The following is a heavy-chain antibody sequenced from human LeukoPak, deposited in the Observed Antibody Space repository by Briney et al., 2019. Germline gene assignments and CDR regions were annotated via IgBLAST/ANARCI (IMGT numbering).Heavy chain of an antibody. J-gene: IGHJ4*02. V-gene: IGHV3-48*02. CDR3: ARTYGSGTNFDY. Sequence: GGSLRLSCAASGFTFSSYSMNWVRQAPGKRLEWVSSISSTSTTIYYADSVKGRFTISRDNAKNSLYLQMNSLRDEDTAVYYCARTYGSGTNFDYRGQGTLVTVSS. D-gene: IGHD6-19*01. CDR2: ISSTSTTI. CDR1: GFTFSSYS.